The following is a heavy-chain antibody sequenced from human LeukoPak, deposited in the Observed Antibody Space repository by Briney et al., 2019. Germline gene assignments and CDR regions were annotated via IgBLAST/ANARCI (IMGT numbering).Heavy chain of an antibody. Sequence: GGSLRLSCAASGFTFSDYSMSWIRQAPGKGLEWVSYISRSGNSIYCADSMEGRFTISRDNAKNSLYLQVNSLRADDTAVYYCVRDSYDSSGCIDSWGQGTQVTVSS. J-gene: IGHJ4*02. CDR3: VRDSYDSSGCIDS. D-gene: IGHD3-22*01. CDR2: ISRSGNSI. V-gene: IGHV3-11*01. CDR1: GFTFSDYS.